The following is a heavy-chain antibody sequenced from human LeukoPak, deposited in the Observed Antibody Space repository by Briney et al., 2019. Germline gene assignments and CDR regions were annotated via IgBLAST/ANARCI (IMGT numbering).Heavy chain of an antibody. Sequence: SETLSLTCAVYGGSFSGYYWSWIRQPPGKGLEWIGEINHSGSTNYNPSLKSRVTISVDTSKNQFSLKLSSVTAADTAVYYCARSSRGDGYNLIWGQGTLVTVSS. D-gene: IGHD5-24*01. J-gene: IGHJ4*02. CDR1: GGSFSGYY. V-gene: IGHV4-34*01. CDR3: ARSSRGDGYNLI. CDR2: INHSGST.